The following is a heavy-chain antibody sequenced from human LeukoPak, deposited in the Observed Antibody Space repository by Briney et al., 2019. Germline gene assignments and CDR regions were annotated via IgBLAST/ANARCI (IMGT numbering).Heavy chain of an antibody. J-gene: IGHJ6*02. D-gene: IGHD3-10*01. CDR2: IYYSGST. V-gene: IGHV4-31*03. Sequence: SQTLSLTCTVSGGSISSGVYYWSWIRQHPGKGLEWVWYIYYSGSTDYNPSLKSRVTISVDTSKNQFSLKLSSVTAADTAVYYCASSYGSGSYYYYYYGMDVWGQGTTVTVSS. CDR1: GGSISSGVYY. CDR3: ASSYGSGSYYYYYYGMDV.